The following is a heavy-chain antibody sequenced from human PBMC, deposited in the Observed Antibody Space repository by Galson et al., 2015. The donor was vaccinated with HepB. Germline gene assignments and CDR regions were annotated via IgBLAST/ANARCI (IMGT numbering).Heavy chain of an antibody. CDR1: GGSVSSSSYY. D-gene: IGHD4-23*01. Sequence: ETLSLTCTVSGGSVSSSSYYWGWIRQPPGKGLEWIGSIYYSGSTYYNPSLKSRVTISVDTPKNQFSLKLSSVTAADTAVYYCASGGNYNWFDPWGQGTLVTVSS. CDR3: ASGGNYNWFDP. CDR2: IYYSGST. J-gene: IGHJ5*02. V-gene: IGHV4-39*01.